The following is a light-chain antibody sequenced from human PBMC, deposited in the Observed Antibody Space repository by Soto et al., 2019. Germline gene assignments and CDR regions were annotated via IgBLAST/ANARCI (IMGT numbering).Light chain of an antibody. CDR2: EVT. J-gene: IGLJ1*01. V-gene: IGLV2-14*01. CDR1: SSDVGAYNL. CDR3: ASLTTTKFV. Sequence: QSALTQPASVSGSPGQSSTISCTGTSSDVGAYNLVSWYQHLPDKAPKLIISEVTNRPSGVSDRFSGSKSGNTASLTISGLQAEDEADYYCASLTTTKFVFGSGTKLTVL.